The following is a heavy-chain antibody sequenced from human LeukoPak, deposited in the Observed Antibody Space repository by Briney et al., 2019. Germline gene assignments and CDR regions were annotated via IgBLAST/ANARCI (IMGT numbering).Heavy chain of an antibody. D-gene: IGHD2-15*01. CDR2: ISGSGGST. CDR1: GFTFSSYA. Sequence: PGGSLRLSCAASGFTFSSYAMSWVRQAPGKGLEWVSAISGSGGSTFYADSVKGRFTISRDNSKNTLYLQMNSLRAEDTVVYYCAKDLVAATSSFDYWGQGTLVTVSS. J-gene: IGHJ4*02. V-gene: IGHV3-23*01. CDR3: AKDLVAATSSFDY.